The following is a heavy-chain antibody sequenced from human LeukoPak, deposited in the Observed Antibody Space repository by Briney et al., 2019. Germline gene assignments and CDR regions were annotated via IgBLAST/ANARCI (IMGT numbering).Heavy chain of an antibody. CDR2: IYHTGPT. CDR3: ARVLIWFGQLQNWFDP. J-gene: IGHJ5*02. V-gene: IGHV4-39*07. CDR1: GGPMTNNTFY. Sequence: SETLSLTCTVSGGPMTNNTFYWGWIRQPPGKGLEWIGSIYHTGPTYYNPSLKSRVAISVDTSKNQFSLKLSSVIAADTAVYYCARVLIWFGQLQNWFDPWGPGTLVTVSS. D-gene: IGHD3-10*01.